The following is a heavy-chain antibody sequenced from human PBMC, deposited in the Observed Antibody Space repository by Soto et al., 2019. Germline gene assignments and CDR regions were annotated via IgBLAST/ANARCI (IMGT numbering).Heavy chain of an antibody. D-gene: IGHD1-26*01. V-gene: IGHV3-30*18. Sequence: QVQLVESGGGVVQPGRSLRLSCAASGFTFSSYGMHWVRQAPGKGLEWVAVISYDGSNKYYADSVKGRFTISRDNSKNTLYLQMNRLREEDTAVYYCAKDVVVGATTGLGDYYYYYGMDVWGQGTTVTVSS. CDR2: ISYDGSNK. CDR3: AKDVVVGATTGLGDYYYYYGMDV. CDR1: GFTFSSYG. J-gene: IGHJ6*02.